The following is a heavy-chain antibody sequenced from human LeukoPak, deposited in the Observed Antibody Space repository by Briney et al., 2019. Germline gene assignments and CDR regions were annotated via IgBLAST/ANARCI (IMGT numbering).Heavy chain of an antibody. Sequence: PGGSLRLSCAASGFTFSSYSMNWVRQAPGKGLEWVSSISSSSSYIYYADSVKGRFTISRDNAKNSLYLQMNSLRAEDTAVYYCASISYLTGYYPPGMDVWGQGTTVTVSS. CDR2: ISSSSSYI. V-gene: IGHV3-21*01. D-gene: IGHD3-9*01. J-gene: IGHJ6*02. CDR3: ASISYLTGYYPPGMDV. CDR1: GFTFSSYS.